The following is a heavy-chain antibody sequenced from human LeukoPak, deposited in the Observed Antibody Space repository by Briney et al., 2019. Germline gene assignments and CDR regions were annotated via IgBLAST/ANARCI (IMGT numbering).Heavy chain of an antibody. Sequence: GGSLRLSCAASGFTFSSYSMNWVRQAPGKGREWVSSISSSSSYIYYADSVKGRFTISRDNAKNSLYLQMNSLRAEDTAVYYCARDDDYSNYNAMGNYFDYWGQGTLVTVSS. V-gene: IGHV3-21*01. CDR3: ARDDDYSNYNAMGNYFDY. D-gene: IGHD4-11*01. CDR1: GFTFSSYS. CDR2: ISSSSSYI. J-gene: IGHJ4*02.